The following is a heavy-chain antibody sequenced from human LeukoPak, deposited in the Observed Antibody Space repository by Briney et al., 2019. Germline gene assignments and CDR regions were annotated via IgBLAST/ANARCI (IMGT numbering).Heavy chain of an antibody. Sequence: GGSLRLSCAASGFTFSSYGMSWVRQAPGKGLEWVSAISGSGGSTYYADSVKGRFTISRDNAKNSLYLQMNSLRAEDTAVYYCARVWVVRGVTVDYWGQGTLVTVSS. V-gene: IGHV3-23*01. CDR2: ISGSGGST. CDR3: ARVWVVRGVTVDY. D-gene: IGHD3-10*01. CDR1: GFTFSSYG. J-gene: IGHJ4*02.